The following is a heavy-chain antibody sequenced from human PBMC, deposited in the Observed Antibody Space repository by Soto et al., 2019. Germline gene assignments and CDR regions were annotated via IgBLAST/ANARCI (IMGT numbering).Heavy chain of an antibody. J-gene: IGHJ6*02. V-gene: IGHV3-30*18. CDR3: AKNDDFGGVAYYGMDV. CDR1: GFTFSSYG. CDR2: ISYDGSNK. D-gene: IGHD4-17*01. Sequence: VQLVESGGGVVKPGRSLRLSCAASGFTFSSYGMHWVRQAPGKGLEWVAVISYDGSNKYYADSVKGRFTISRDNSKNTLYLQMNSLRAEDTAVYYCAKNDDFGGVAYYGMDVWGQGTTVTVSS.